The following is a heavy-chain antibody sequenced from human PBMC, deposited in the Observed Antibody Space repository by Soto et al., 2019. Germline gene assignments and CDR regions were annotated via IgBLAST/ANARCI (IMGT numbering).Heavy chain of an antibody. CDR1: GFAFDSFA. CDR2: ISSNGGST. J-gene: IGHJ6*03. V-gene: IGHV3-64*01. D-gene: IGHD3-10*01. Sequence: GGSLRLSCAASGFAFDSFAFYWVRQAPGKGLEYVSAISSNGGSTYYANSVKGRFTISRDNSKNTLYLQMGSLRAEDMAVYYCARDLGGYGSGSYYNEYYYYMDVWGKGTTVTVS. CDR3: ARDLGGYGSGSYYNEYYYYMDV.